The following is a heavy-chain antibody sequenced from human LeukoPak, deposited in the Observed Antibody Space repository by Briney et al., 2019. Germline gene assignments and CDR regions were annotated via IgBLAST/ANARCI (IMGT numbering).Heavy chain of an antibody. J-gene: IGHJ4*02. D-gene: IGHD2-2*01. CDR1: GGSISSSGYY. V-gene: IGHV4-39*01. CDR3: ARLRGIVVVPAVMNGYYLDS. CDR2: IYYSGST. Sequence: NASETLSLTCTVSGGSISSSGYYWGWIRQPPGKGLEWIGSIYYSGSTYYNPSLKSRVTIFVDTSKHQFSLKLSSVTAADTAVYYCARLRGIVVVPAVMNGYYLDSWGQGTLVTVSS.